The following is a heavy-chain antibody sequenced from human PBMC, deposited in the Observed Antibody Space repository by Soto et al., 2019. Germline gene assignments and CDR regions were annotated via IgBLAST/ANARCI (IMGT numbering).Heavy chain of an antibody. CDR2: TYYSGST. CDR1: GGSISSGSYY. J-gene: IGHJ4*02. V-gene: IGHV4-61*01. CDR3: ARGGYSRHFDY. D-gene: IGHD5-18*01. Sequence: ETLSLTCNVSGGSISSGSYYWSWIRQPPGKGLEWIGYTYYSGSTTYNPSLKSRVSISVDTSKNQFSLKLTSVTAADTAVYYCARGGYSRHFDYWGQGTLVTVSS.